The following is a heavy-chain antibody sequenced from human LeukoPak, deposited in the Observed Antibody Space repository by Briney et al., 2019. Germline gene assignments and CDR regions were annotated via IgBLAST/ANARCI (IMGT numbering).Heavy chain of an antibody. CDR1: GGSICSHY. Sequence: SETLSLTCTVSGGSICSHYWSWIRQPAGKGLEWIGRMSASGGTNYNPSLKSRVTMSVDTSKNQFSLNLTSVTAADTALYYCARARQPDRGLDYWGQGTVVTVSS. CDR3: ARARQPDRGLDY. V-gene: IGHV4-4*07. CDR2: MSASGGT. J-gene: IGHJ4*02.